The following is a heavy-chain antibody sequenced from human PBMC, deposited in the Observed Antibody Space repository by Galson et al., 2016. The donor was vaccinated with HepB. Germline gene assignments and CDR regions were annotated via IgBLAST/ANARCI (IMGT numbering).Heavy chain of an antibody. CDR3: ARDPDIVAVVAGGWFDP. D-gene: IGHD2-15*01. J-gene: IGHJ5*02. V-gene: IGHV1-46*01. Sequence: SVKVSCKASDNTFSKDYIHWVRQAPGQGLQWLGTIHPSGAYTTYAQRFDGRVTMTRDTSTSTAYMELRSLRSDDTAVYYCARDPDIVAVVAGGWFDPWGQGTLVTVSS. CDR1: DNTFSKDY. CDR2: IHPSGAYT.